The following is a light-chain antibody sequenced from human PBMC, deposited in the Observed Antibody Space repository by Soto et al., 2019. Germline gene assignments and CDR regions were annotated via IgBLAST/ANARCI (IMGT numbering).Light chain of an antibody. Sequence: EIVLTQSPGTLPLSPGERATLSCRASQSVSSNYLVWYQQKAGQAPRPLIYGASSRATGIPDRFSGSGSGTDFTLTISSLEPEDFAVYYFQQYANSPFTFGQGTKLEIK. CDR3: QQYANSPFT. CDR1: QSVSSNY. V-gene: IGKV3-20*01. CDR2: GAS. J-gene: IGKJ2*01.